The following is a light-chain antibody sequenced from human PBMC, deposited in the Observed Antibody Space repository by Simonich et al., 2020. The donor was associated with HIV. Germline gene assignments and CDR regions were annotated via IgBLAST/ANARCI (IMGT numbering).Light chain of an antibody. Sequence: EIVLTQSPATLSLSPGKRATLSCRASQSVSSNFAWYQQKPGQAPRLLIYGASTRATGIPARFSGSGSGTDFTLTISSMQSEDFAIFYCQQYNNWPQTFGGGTKVEI. J-gene: IGKJ4*01. V-gene: IGKV3-15*01. CDR3: QQYNNWPQT. CDR2: GAS. CDR1: QSVSSN.